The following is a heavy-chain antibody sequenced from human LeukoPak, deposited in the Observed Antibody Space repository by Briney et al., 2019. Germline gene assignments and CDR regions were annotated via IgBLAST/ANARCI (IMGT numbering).Heavy chain of an antibody. CDR3: ARAVDIVATTPFDL. J-gene: IGHJ3*01. CDR2: LYTGGTT. CDR1: GFTVSNNY. Sequence: GGSLRLSCAASGFTVSNNYMSWVRQAPGKGLEWVSVLYTGGTTYYADSVKGRFTISRDNSKNTVYLDMNSLRAEDTAVYYCARAVDIVATTPFDLWGQGTMVTVSS. D-gene: IGHD5-12*01. V-gene: IGHV3-66*01.